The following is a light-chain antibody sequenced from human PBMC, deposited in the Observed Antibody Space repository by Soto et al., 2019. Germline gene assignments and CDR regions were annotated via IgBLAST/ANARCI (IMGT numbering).Light chain of an antibody. Sequence: EVVLTQSPGTLSLSPGERATLSCRASQTVRNNYLAWYQQKPGQAPRLLIYDASSRATGIPDRFSGCGSGTDFTLTISRLEPEDFAVYYCQQFSSYPLTFGGGTKVDIK. CDR1: QTVRNNY. V-gene: IGKV3-20*01. CDR2: DAS. CDR3: QQFSSYPLT. J-gene: IGKJ4*01.